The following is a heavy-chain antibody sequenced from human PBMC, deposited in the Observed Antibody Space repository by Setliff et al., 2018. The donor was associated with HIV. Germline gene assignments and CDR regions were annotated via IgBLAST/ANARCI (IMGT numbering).Heavy chain of an antibody. CDR3: AREIPYSFGYYFDY. D-gene: IGHD5-18*01. CDR2: VSYSGST. CDR1: GFTFSDYW. V-gene: IGHV4-59*12. J-gene: IGHJ4*02. Sequence: GSLRLSCKVSGFTFSDYWMSWVRQPPGKGLEWIGSVSYSGSTLYNPSLKSRVTISVDTSKNHFSLNLSSVTAADTAVYYCAREIPYSFGYYFDYWGQGKLVTVSS.